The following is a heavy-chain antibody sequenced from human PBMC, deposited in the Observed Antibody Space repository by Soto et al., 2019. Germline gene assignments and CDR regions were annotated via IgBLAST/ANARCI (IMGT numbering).Heavy chain of an antibody. Sequence: QVQLQESGPGLVKPSQTLSLTCTVSGGSINSGGYCWSWIRQHPGKGLDWIGCISYGGSTSYNPSLXRXITISVDTSKNQFSLKLTSVTAADTAVYYCSRGILVWGQGALITVSS. V-gene: IGHV4-31*03. CDR1: GGSINSGGYC. J-gene: IGHJ4*02. D-gene: IGHD5-18*01. CDR2: ISYGGST. CDR3: SRGILV.